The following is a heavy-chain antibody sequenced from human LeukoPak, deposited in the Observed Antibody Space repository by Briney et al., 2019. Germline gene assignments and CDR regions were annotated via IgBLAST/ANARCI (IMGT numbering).Heavy chain of an antibody. CDR2: IYYSGST. CDR1: GGSISSGDYY. D-gene: IGHD1-14*01. CDR3: ARSDKMEPHYFDY. Sequence: SQTLSLTCTVSGGSISSGDYYWSWIRQPPGKGLEWIGYIYYSGSTYYNPSLKSRVTISVDTSKNQFSLKLSSVTAADTAVYYCARSDKMEPHYFDYWGQGTLVTVSS. J-gene: IGHJ4*02. V-gene: IGHV4-30-4*01.